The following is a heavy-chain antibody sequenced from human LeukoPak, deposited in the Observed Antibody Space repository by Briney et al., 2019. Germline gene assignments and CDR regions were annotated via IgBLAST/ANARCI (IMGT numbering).Heavy chain of an antibody. CDR2: ISGSGGST. J-gene: IGHJ2*01. Sequence: HPGGSLRLSCAASGFTFSSYAMSWVRQAPGKGLEWVSAISGSGGSTYYADSVKGRFTISRDNSKNTLYLQMNSLRAEDTAVYYCAKGGGTHYYDSSGYYPEGSFDLWGRGTLVTVSS. CDR3: AKGGGTHYYDSSGYYPEGSFDL. V-gene: IGHV3-23*01. D-gene: IGHD3-22*01. CDR1: GFTFSSYA.